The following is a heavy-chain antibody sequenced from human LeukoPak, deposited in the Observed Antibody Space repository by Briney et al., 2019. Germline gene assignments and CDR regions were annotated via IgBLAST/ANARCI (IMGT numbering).Heavy chain of an antibody. CDR1: GFTFSRLA. CDR3: AKGLGVGVYEAFDI. J-gene: IGHJ3*02. D-gene: IGHD3-3*01. V-gene: IGHV3-23*01. CDR2: ISGSGGST. Sequence: GGSLRLSCAASGFTFSRLAMSWVRQAPGKGLEWVSAISGSGGSTYYADSVKGRFTISRDNSKNTLYLQMNSLRAEDTAVYYCAKGLGVGVYEAFDIWGQGTMVTVSS.